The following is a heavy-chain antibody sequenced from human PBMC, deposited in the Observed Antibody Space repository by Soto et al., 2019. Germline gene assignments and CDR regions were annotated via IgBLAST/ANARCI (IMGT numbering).Heavy chain of an antibody. CDR3: AHSRSTYCSGDSCLGWFDP. CDR1: GFSLTTSGVG. V-gene: IGHV2-5*01. Sequence: QVTLKASGPTLVMPTQTLTLTCAFSGFSLTTSGVGVGWIRQPPGKPLEWLALIYWNDDKRYSPSLESRLTITKDTSKNQVVLTMTNIDPVDTGTYYCAHSRSTYCSGDSCLGWFDPWGQGALVTVSS. J-gene: IGHJ5*02. CDR2: IYWNDDK. D-gene: IGHD2-15*01.